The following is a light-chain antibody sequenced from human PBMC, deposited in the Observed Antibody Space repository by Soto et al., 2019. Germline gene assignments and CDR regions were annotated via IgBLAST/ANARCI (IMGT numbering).Light chain of an antibody. V-gene: IGKV1-39*01. CDR3: QQSYSTPPWT. Sequence: DLQMTQSPSSLSASVGDRVTITCRASRSISSYLNWYQQKPGKAPKLLIFRISTLQSGVPSRFSGSGSGTDFTLTISSLQPEDFAIYYCQQSYSTPPWTFGQGTKVEIK. CDR1: RSISSY. J-gene: IGKJ1*01. CDR2: RIS.